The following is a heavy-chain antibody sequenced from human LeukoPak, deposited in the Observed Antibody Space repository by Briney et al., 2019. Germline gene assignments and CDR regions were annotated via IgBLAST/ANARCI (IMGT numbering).Heavy chain of an antibody. V-gene: IGHV3-23*01. CDR3: AKDREYSSSWFHPPSYGMDV. Sequence: GGSLRLSCAASGFTVSSNYMSWVRQAPGKGLEWVSAISGSGGSTYYADSVKGRFTISRDNSKNTLYLQMNSLRAEDTAVYYCAKDREYSSSWFHPPSYGMDVWGQGTTVTVSS. D-gene: IGHD6-13*01. J-gene: IGHJ6*02. CDR2: ISGSGGST. CDR1: GFTVSSNY.